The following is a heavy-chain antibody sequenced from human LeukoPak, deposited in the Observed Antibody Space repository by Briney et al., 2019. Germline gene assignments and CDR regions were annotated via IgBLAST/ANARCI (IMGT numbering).Heavy chain of an antibody. V-gene: IGHV3-30-3*01. D-gene: IGHD5-18*01. CDR2: ISYDGSYK. Sequence: GGSLRLSCAASGFTFSLYAIHWVRQAPGKGLEWVAIISYDGSYKNYADSVKGRFTISRDNSKNTVFLQMNSLGADDTAVYYCAKANGYFPDYYYGMDVWGQGTTVTVSS. CDR3: AKANGYFPDYYYGMDV. J-gene: IGHJ6*02. CDR1: GFTFSLYA.